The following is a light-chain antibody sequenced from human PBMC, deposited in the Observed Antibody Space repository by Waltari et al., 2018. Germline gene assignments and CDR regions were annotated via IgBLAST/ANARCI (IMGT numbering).Light chain of an antibody. Sequence: QSGLTQPPSVSGAPGQRVTISCTGSSSNIGAGYDGHWYQLFPGTAPKLLIYGNGNRPSGVPDRFSGSKSGTSASLAITGLQAEDEADYYCQSYDNTSGSIFGGGTKLTVL. CDR3: QSYDNTSGSI. V-gene: IGLV1-40*01. CDR2: GNG. CDR1: SSNIGAGYD. J-gene: IGLJ2*01.